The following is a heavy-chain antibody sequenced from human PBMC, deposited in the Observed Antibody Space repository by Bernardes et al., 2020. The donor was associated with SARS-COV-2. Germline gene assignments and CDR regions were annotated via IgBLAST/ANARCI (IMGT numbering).Heavy chain of an antibody. J-gene: IGHJ6*02. Sequence: SETLSLTCTVSGGAITTSSSFSWEWIRQPPGRGLEWIGSIYYTGSTYYSPSLKSRVTISVDTPKSQFSLRLTSLTAADTAVYYCARRDNYKYYAMDVWGQGTTVTVSS. V-gene: IGHV4-39*01. CDR3: ARRDNYKYYAMDV. CDR1: GGAITTSSSFS. CDR2: IYYTGST.